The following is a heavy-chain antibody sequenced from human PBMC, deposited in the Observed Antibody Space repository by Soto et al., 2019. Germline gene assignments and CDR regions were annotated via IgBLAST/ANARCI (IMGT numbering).Heavy chain of an antibody. CDR3: ARDVAGGNKIDY. Sequence: SVKVSCKASGGTFSIYTISWVLQAPGQGLEWMGRIIPILGIANYAQKFQGRVTITADKSTSTAYMELSSLRSEDTAVYYCARDVAGGNKIDYWGQGNLVTVYS. CDR1: GGTFSIYT. V-gene: IGHV1-69*04. CDR2: IIPILGIA. D-gene: IGHD6-13*01. J-gene: IGHJ4*02.